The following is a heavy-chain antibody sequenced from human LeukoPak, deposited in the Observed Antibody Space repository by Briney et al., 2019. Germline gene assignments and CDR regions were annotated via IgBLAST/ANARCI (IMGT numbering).Heavy chain of an antibody. CDR2: TYYRSKWNN. V-gene: IGHV6-1*01. J-gene: IGHJ4*02. CDR1: GDSVSNNSAA. Sequence: SQTLSLTCAISGDSVSNNSAAWNWIRQSPSKGLEWLGRTYYRSKWNNDYAVSVKSRVTINPDTSKNQFSLQLNSVTPGDTAVYYCARSRGAIVDYWAQGTLVTVSS. CDR3: ARSRGAIVDY.